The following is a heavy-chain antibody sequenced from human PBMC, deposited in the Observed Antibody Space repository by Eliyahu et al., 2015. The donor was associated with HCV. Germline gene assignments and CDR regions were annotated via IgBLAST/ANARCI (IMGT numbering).Heavy chain of an antibody. CDR3: VRWGRNSLDY. CDR2: IXGGVTYI. CDR1: GFXFSDYT. Sequence: EVQLVDSGGGLXKPGESLRLSCXAXGFXFSDYTXSWVRQAPGKGLEWVSXIXGGVTYIYYXDSVRGRFTISRDNAKGSLYLQMNSLRAEDTAVYYCVRWGRNSLDYWGQGTLVTVSS. V-gene: IGHV3-21*01. J-gene: IGHJ4*02. D-gene: IGHD3-16*01.